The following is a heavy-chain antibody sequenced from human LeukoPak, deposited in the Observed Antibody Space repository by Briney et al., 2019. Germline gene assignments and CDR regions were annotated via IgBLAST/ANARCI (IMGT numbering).Heavy chain of an antibody. CDR3: ATTAPHSSGYDYEDALDI. Sequence: GASVKVSCKVSGYTLTELSMHWVRQTPGKGLEWMGGFDPEDGETIYAQKFQGRATMTEDTSTDTAYMELSSLRSEDTAVYYCATTAPHSSGYDYEDALDIWGQGTVVTVSS. CDR1: GYTLTELS. CDR2: FDPEDGET. V-gene: IGHV1-24*01. D-gene: IGHD3-22*01. J-gene: IGHJ3*02.